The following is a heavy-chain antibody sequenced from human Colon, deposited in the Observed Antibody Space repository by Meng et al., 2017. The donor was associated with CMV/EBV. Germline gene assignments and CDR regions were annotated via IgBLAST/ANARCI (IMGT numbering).Heavy chain of an antibody. CDR1: GYAFTSYY. CDR2: VNPNSGST. CDR3: ATTVFRGVVEFDY. Sequence: CKNSGYAFTSYYVHWVRHVPGQGLECMGWVNPNSGSTFYAQKFDGRVTMTRDTTINTAYLELSGLRSDDTATYYCATTVFRGVVEFDYWGQGTLVTVSS. J-gene: IGHJ4*02. V-gene: IGHV1-2*02. D-gene: IGHD3-10*01.